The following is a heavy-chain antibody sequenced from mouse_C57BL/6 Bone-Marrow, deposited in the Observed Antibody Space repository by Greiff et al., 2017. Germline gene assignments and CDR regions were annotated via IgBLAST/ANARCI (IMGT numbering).Heavy chain of an antibody. Sequence: QVQLKQSGAELARPGASVKLSCKASGYTFTSSGISWVKQRTGQGLEWIGDIYPRSGNTYYNEKFEGKATLTPDKSSSTAYMELRSLTSEDSAVYVGSNYLFDYWGQGTLVTVSA. D-gene: IGHD2-5*01. CDR2: IYPRSGNT. CDR1: GYTFTSSG. J-gene: IGHJ3*01. V-gene: IGHV1-81*01. CDR3: SNYLFDY.